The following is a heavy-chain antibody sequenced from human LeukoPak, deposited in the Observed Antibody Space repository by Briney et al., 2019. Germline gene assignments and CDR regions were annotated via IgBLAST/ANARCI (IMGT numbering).Heavy chain of an antibody. CDR3: ARETDYYGMDV. V-gene: IGHV4-31*03. J-gene: IGHJ6*02. Sequence: SETLSLTCTVSGDSISSSGYYWSWVRQYPGKGLEWIGYIYYTGNTYYNPSLKSRITISVDTSKSQFSLKLSSVTAADTAVYYCARETDYYGMDVWGQGTTVTVSS. D-gene: IGHD1-14*01. CDR2: IYYTGNT. CDR1: GDSISSSGYY.